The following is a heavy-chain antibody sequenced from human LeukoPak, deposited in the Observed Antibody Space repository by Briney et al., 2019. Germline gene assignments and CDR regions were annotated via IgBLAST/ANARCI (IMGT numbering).Heavy chain of an antibody. J-gene: IGHJ4*02. CDR2: ISSSSSYI. D-gene: IGHD3-10*01. CDR3: ARQGPMVHGFDY. Sequence: GGSLRLSCAASGFTFSSYRMNWVRQAPGKGLEWVSSISSSSSYIYYADSVKGRFTISRDNAKNSLYLQMNSLRAEDTAVYYCARQGPMVHGFDYWGQGTLVTVSS. V-gene: IGHV3-21*01. CDR1: GFTFSSYR.